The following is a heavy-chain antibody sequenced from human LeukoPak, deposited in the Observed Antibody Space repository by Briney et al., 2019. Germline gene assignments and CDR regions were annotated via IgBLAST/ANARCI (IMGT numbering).Heavy chain of an antibody. Sequence: PGGSLRLSCAASGFTFSSYSMTWVRQAPGKGLEWVSGVSNSGGITYYADSVKGRFTISRDNSKNTLYLQMNSLRAEDAAVYYCAKDIRYDILTGYAYWGQGTLVTASS. D-gene: IGHD3-9*01. CDR2: VSNSGGIT. V-gene: IGHV3-23*01. CDR3: AKDIRYDILTGYAY. CDR1: GFTFSSYS. J-gene: IGHJ4*02.